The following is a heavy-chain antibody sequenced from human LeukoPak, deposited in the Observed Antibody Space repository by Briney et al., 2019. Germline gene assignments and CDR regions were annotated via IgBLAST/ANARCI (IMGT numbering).Heavy chain of an antibody. V-gene: IGHV3-11*04. Sequence: PGGSLRLSCAASGFTFSDYYINWIRQAPGKGLEWLSYISGNGRFIEYADSVKGRFTISRDNARNSLYLQMNSLRAEDTAVYYCARSNDYVWGSPPPYFDYWGQGTLVTVSS. CDR1: GFTFSDYY. CDR2: ISGNGRFI. J-gene: IGHJ4*02. D-gene: IGHD3-16*01. CDR3: ARSNDYVWGSPPPYFDY.